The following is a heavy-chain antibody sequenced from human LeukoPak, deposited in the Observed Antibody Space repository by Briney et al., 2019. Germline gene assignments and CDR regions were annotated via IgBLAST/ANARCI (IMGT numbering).Heavy chain of an antibody. J-gene: IGHJ4*02. CDR3: ARGSAGTTFIAY. Sequence: ASVKVSCKSSGYTFTGYYMYWVRQAPGQGLEWMGWINPNSGGTNYAQKFQGRVTMTRDTSISTAHMELSRLRSDDTAVYYCARGSAGTTFIAYWGQGTLVTVSS. V-gene: IGHV1-2*02. D-gene: IGHD1-7*01. CDR1: GYTFTGYY. CDR2: INPNSGGT.